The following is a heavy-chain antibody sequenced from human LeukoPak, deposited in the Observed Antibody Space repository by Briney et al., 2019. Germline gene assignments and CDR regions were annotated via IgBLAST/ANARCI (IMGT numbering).Heavy chain of an antibody. D-gene: IGHD4-17*01. Sequence: HPGGSLRLSCEASGFTFNSYSFNWARQAPGKGLEWISYINSVGGTTFYADSVKGRFTISRDNAKNTLYLQMDSLRAEDAAIYYCARSIMYGDHGEDIWGQGTVVAVSS. V-gene: IGHV3-48*04. CDR2: INSVGGTT. J-gene: IGHJ3*02. CDR3: ARSIMYGDHGEDI. CDR1: GFTFNSYS.